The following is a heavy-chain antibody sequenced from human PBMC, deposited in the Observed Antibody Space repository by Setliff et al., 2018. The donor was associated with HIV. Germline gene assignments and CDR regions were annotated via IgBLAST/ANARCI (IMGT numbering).Heavy chain of an antibody. V-gene: IGHV1-69*10. CDR1: GGTFSSHA. D-gene: IGHD4-17*01. CDR3: VREPDYGIRDAFDI. Sequence: SVKVSCKASGGTFSSHAINWVRQAPGQGLEWMGGIIPIVDKTNYAQKFQGRVAITADKSTITAYMELSSLRSEDTAVYYCVREPDYGIRDAFDIWGQGTMVTVSS. J-gene: IGHJ3*02. CDR2: IIPIVDKT.